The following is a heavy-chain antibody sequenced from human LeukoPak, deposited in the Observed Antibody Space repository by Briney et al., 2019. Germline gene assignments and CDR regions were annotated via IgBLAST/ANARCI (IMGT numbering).Heavy chain of an antibody. CDR1: GYTFTTYY. CDR2: INPNSGGT. V-gene: IGHV1-2*02. CDR3: ARDEVVTSNGNY. Sequence: ASVKVSCKASGYTFTTYYMHCVRQAPGQGLEWMGWINPNSGGTNYAQKFQGRVTMTRDTSISTAYMELNRLRSDDTAVYYCARDEVVTSNGNYWGQGTLVTVSS. D-gene: IGHD3-22*01. J-gene: IGHJ4*02.